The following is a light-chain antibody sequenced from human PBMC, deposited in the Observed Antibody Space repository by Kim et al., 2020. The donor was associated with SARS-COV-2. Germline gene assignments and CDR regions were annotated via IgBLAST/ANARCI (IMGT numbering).Light chain of an antibody. V-gene: IGLV2-23*01. CDR1: SSDVGSYNL. J-gene: IGLJ2*01. CDR3: CSYAGITTSVV. Sequence: QSVLTQPASVSGSPGQSITISCTGTSSDVGSYNLVSWYQQHPGKAPKLMIYEGSKRPSGVSNRFSGSKSGDTASLTISGLQAEDEADYYCCSYAGITTSVVFGGGTQLTVL. CDR2: EGS.